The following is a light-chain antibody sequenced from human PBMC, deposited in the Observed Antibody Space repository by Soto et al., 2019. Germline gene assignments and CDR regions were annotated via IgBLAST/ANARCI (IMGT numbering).Light chain of an antibody. J-gene: IGLJ2*01. CDR2: EVT. CDR1: SSDVGGYNY. Sequence: QSALTQPASVSGSPGQSITISCTGTSSDVGGYNYVSWYQQHPGKAPKLMIYEVTNRPSGVSNRFSGSKSGNTASLTISGLQSDDEAEYYCAAWDDSLNGPVFGGGTKLTVL. CDR3: AAWDDSLNGPV. V-gene: IGLV2-14*01.